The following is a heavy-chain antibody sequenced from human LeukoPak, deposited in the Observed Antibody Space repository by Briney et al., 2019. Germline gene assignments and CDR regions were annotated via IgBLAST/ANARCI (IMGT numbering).Heavy chain of an antibody. D-gene: IGHD4-17*01. CDR3: ARSYGDYAPPRD. CDR1: GFSFSTDR. CDR2: ISSSSSYI. V-gene: IGHV3-21*01. Sequence: GGSLRLSCAASGFSFSTDRMNWFRQGPGKGLEWVSSISSSSSYIYYADSVKGRFTITRDNAKNSLYLQMNSLRAEDTAVYYCARSYGDYAPPRDWGQGTLVTVSS. J-gene: IGHJ4*02.